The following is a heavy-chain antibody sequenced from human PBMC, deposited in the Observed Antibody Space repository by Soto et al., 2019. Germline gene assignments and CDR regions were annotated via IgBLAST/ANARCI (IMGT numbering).Heavy chain of an antibody. D-gene: IGHD5-18*01. J-gene: IGHJ4*02. V-gene: IGHV5-51*01. Sequence: GESLKISCEGSGYSFSTYWIGWVRQMPGKGLEWMGIIYPDDSDIRYSPSFQGQVTISADKSISTAYLQWSSLKASDTAIYYCARTAGYSYGSDFEYWGQGTLVTVSS. CDR2: IYPDDSDI. CDR3: ARTAGYSYGSDFEY. CDR1: GYSFSTYW.